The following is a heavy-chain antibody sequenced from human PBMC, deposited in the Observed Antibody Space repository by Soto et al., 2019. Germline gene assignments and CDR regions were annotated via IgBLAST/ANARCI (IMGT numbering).Heavy chain of an antibody. D-gene: IGHD3-22*01. V-gene: IGHV1-69*13. J-gene: IGHJ4*02. CDR1: GGTFSIYA. CDR3: ARGRSYYDSRVFDY. CDR2: IIPIFGTA. Sequence: SVKVSCKASGGTFSIYAISCVRKAPGQGLEWMGGIIPIFGTANYAQKFQGRVTITADESTSTAYMELSSLRSEDTVVYYCARGRSYYDSRVFDYWGQGTLVTVSS.